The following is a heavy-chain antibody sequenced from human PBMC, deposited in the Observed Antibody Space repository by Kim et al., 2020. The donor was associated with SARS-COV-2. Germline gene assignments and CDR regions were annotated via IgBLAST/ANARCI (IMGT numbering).Heavy chain of an antibody. CDR1: GGSISSGGYS. CDR2: IYHSGST. V-gene: IGHV4-30-2*01. J-gene: IGHJ5*02. Sequence: SETLSLTCAVSGGSISSGGYSWSWIRKPPGKGLEWIGYIYHSGSTYYNPSLKSRVTISVDRSKNQFSLKLSSVTAADTAVYYCARGSADWNSVNWFDPWGQGTLVTVSS. D-gene: IGHD1-1*01. CDR3: ARGSADWNSVNWFDP.